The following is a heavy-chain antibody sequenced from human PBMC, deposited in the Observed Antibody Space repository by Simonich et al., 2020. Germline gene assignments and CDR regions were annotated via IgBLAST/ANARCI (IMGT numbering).Heavy chain of an antibody. J-gene: IGHJ6*03. D-gene: IGHD7-27*01. CDR3: ARDGLGTAYYYYMDV. V-gene: IGHV3-7*01. CDR1: GFTFSSYW. Sequence: EVQLVESGGGLVQPGGSLRLSCAASGFTFSSYWMSWVRQAPGKGLEWGANIKQDGSEKYYVDSVKGRFTNSRDNAKNSLYLQMNSLRAEDTAVYYCARDGLGTAYYYYMDVWGKGTTVTVSS. CDR2: IKQDGSEK.